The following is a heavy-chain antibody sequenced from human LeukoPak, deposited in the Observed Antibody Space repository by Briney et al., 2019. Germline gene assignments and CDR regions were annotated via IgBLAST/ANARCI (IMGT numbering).Heavy chain of an antibody. Sequence: GTSLRLSCAASGFIFSSYAMHWVRQAPGKGLEWVAVISYDGSNKYYADSVKGRFTISRDNSKNTLYLQMNSLRVEDTSFYYCARGGSSWYPHVGGFDYWGQGTLVTVSS. CDR2: ISYDGSNK. V-gene: IGHV3-30*04. CDR1: GFIFSSYA. D-gene: IGHD6-19*01. J-gene: IGHJ4*02. CDR3: ARGGSSWYPHVGGFDY.